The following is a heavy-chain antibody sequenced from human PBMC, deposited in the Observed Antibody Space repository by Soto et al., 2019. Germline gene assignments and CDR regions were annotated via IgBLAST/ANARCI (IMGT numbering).Heavy chain of an antibody. CDR2: ISWYSDSI. J-gene: IGHJ4*02. CDR1: GFTFGDHA. CDR3: ARAAYYESLTAYYSPPDS. V-gene: IGHV3-9*01. Sequence: EVQLVESGGGLVQPGTSRRLACAASGFTFGDHAMHWVRQGPGKGLERVSGISWYSDSIGYADSVKGRFTISRDNAKNSLYLPQSSLRAEDTALYVCARAAYYESLTAYYSPPDSWGQGTLVTVSS. D-gene: IGHD3-9*01.